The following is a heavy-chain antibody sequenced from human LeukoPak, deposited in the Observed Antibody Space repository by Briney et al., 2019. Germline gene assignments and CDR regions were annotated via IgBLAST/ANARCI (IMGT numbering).Heavy chain of an antibody. CDR1: GFTFSSYA. CDR3: ARDSVGSSVY. V-gene: IGHV3-7*01. J-gene: IGHJ4*02. D-gene: IGHD6-19*01. Sequence: GGSLRLSCAASGFTFSSYAMSWVRQAPGKGLEWVANIKQDGGERYYVDSVGGRFTISRDNAKNSLYLQMNSLRAEDTAVYYCARDSVGSSVYWGQGTLVTVSS. CDR2: IKQDGGER.